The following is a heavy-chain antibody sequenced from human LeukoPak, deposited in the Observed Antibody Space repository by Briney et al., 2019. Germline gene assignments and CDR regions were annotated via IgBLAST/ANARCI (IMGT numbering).Heavy chain of an antibody. J-gene: IGHJ3*02. V-gene: IGHV6-1*01. CDR3: TRGPDYLLHRRAFDI. D-gene: IGHD2/OR15-2a*01. Sequence: SQTLSLTCAISGDSVSGNSVAWNWIRLSPSRGLEWLGRTLYRSKWYNDYAPSLEGRLTINPDTSKNHFSLQLTSATPEDTAVYYCTRGPDYLLHRRAFDIWGPGTMVTVSS. CDR2: TLYRSKWYN. CDR1: GDSVSGNSVA.